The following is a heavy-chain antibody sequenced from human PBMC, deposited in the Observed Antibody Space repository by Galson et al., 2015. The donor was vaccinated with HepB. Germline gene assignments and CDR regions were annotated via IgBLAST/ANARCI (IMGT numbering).Heavy chain of an antibody. CDR3: ARDPGYDILTGYSHFDY. CDR1: GFTFSSYS. V-gene: IGHV3-48*01. D-gene: IGHD3-9*01. CDR2: SGVGRRTI. J-gene: IGHJ4*02. Sequence: SLRISCAAYGFTFSSYSMNWVRQAPGAGVVGVLYSGVGRRTIYYVGSVKGGCTIPRDNAKISMHLHLNSLRAEDTAVYYCARDPGYDILTGYSHFDYWGQGTLVTVSS.